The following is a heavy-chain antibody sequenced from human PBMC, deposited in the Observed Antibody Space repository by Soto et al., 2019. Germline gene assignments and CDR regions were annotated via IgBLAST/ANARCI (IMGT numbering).Heavy chain of an antibody. V-gene: IGHV3-30-3*01. CDR3: ARDITVAGTGVGAY. CDR2: ISYDGSNK. D-gene: IGHD6-19*01. Sequence: VQLVESRGGVVQPGRSLRLSCAASGFTFSSYAMHWVRQAPGKGLEWVAVISYDGSNKYYADSVKGRFTISRDNSKNTLYLQMNSLRAEDTAVYYCARDITVAGTGVGAYWGQGTLVTVSS. J-gene: IGHJ4*02. CDR1: GFTFSSYA.